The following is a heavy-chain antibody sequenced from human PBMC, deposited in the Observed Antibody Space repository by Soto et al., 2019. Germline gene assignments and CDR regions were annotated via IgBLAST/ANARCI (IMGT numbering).Heavy chain of an antibody. CDR3: ARAPHRSSTNWFDP. J-gene: IGHJ5*02. Sequence: SQTLALTCAISGDSVSSNSAAWNWIRQSPSRGLEWLERTYYRSKWYNEYAVSVKSRITINPDTSKNQFSLQLNSLTPEDTDVYYCARAPHRSSTNWFDPWGKGTPVTVSS. V-gene: IGHV6-1*01. CDR2: TYYRSKWYN. CDR1: GDSVSSNSAA. D-gene: IGHD6-13*01.